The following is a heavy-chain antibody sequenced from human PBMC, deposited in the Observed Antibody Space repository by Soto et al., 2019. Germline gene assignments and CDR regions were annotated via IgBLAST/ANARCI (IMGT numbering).Heavy chain of an antibody. CDR1: GVSISSSSYY. CDR2: IYYSGTT. J-gene: IGHJ4*02. V-gene: IGHV4-39*01. Sequence: SETLSLTCTVSGVSISSSSYYWGWIRQPPGKGLDWIGIIYYSGTTYYNPSLKSRVTISVDTSKNQFSLNLSSVTAADTAVYFCARLSRGGWLQLGGILDYWGQGTLVTVSS. CDR3: ARLSRGGWLQLGGILDY. D-gene: IGHD5-12*01.